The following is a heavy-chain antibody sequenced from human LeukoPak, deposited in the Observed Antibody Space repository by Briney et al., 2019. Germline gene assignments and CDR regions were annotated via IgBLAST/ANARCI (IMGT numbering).Heavy chain of an antibody. J-gene: IGHJ4*02. CDR3: AKDSEDIVVVPAAFLDY. CDR1: GFTVSSNY. CDR2: IYSGGST. D-gene: IGHD2-2*01. Sequence: GGSLRLSCAASGFTVSSNYMSWVRQAPGKGLEWVSVIYSGGSTYYADSVKGRFTISRDNSKNTLYLQMNSLRAEDTAVYYCAKDSEDIVVVPAAFLDYWGQGTLVTVSS. V-gene: IGHV3-53*01.